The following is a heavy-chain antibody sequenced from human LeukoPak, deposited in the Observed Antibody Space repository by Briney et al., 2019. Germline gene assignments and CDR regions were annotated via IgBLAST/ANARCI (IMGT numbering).Heavy chain of an antibody. CDR2: INTSGNT. D-gene: IGHD5-18*01. J-gene: IGHJ4*02. CDR3: ARQGYTYGQTDY. Sequence: SETLSLTCTVSGGSIGIYYWSWIRQPAGKGLEWVGRINTSGNTNYSPSLKSRVTMSVDTSMNQFSLNLSSVPAADTAVYYCARQGYTYGQTDYWGQGTLVTVSS. V-gene: IGHV4-4*07. CDR1: GGSIGIYY.